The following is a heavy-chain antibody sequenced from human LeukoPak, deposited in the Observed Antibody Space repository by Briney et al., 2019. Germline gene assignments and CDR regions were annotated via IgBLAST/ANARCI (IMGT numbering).Heavy chain of an antibody. D-gene: IGHD3-10*01. Sequence: GGSLRLSCAASGFTFRSNWMSWVRQAPGKGLEWVASIKEDGSEKYYVDPVKGRFTISRDNAKNSVHLQMNSLRAEDTSLYYCTRVGWFGSKGALHDAFDIWGQGTMVTVSS. CDR3: TRVGWFGSKGALHDAFDI. J-gene: IGHJ3*02. CDR2: IKEDGSEK. V-gene: IGHV3-7*01. CDR1: GFTFRSNW.